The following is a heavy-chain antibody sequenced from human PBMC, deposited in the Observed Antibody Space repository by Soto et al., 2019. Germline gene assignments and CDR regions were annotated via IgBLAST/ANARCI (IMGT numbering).Heavy chain of an antibody. D-gene: IGHD1-7*01. J-gene: IGHJ4*01. Sequence: GGSLRLSCVGSGFSFSDAWINWVRQAPGKGLGWVGRMKSTRGGGTTDFGAPVNGRFAISRDASADLALMQMNSLRIEDTSVYYCTTDSLFSIELVRHYIWALGT. CDR2: MKSTRGGGTT. CDR3: TTDSLFSIELVRHYI. CDR1: GFSFSDAW. V-gene: IGHV3-15*07.